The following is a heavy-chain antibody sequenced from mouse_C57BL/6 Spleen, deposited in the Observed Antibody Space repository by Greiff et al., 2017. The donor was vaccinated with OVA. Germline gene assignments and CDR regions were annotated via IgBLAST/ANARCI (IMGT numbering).Heavy chain of an antibody. V-gene: IGHV1-72*01. J-gene: IGHJ4*01. D-gene: IGHD1-1*01. Sequence: QVQLQQSGAELVKPGASVKLSCKASGYTFTSYWMHWVKQRPGRGLEWIGRIDPNSGGTKYHEKLNSKATLTVEKPSSTAYMQLSSLTSEDSAVYYCARAYAVVANAMDYWGQGTSVTVSS. CDR2: IDPNSGGT. CDR1: GYTFTSYW. CDR3: ARAYAVVANAMDY.